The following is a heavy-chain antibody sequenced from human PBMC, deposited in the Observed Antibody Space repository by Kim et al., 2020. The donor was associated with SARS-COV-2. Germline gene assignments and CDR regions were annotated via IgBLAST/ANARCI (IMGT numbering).Heavy chain of an antibody. CDR3: ARGRRGWFDP. J-gene: IGHJ5*02. Sequence: SETLSLTCAVYGGSFSGYYWSWIRQPPGKGLEWIGEINHSGSTNYNPSLKSRVTISVDTSKNQFSLKLSSVTAADTAVYYCARGRRGWFDPWGQGTLVTVSS. D-gene: IGHD3-10*01. CDR2: INHSGST. V-gene: IGHV4-34*01. CDR1: GGSFSGYY.